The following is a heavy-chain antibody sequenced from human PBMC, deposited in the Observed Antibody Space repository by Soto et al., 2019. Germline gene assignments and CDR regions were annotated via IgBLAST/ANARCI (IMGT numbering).Heavy chain of an antibody. V-gene: IGHV1-2*02. CDR3: ARDQWSVVPGGIRDYYIMDV. CDR1: GHTFTGYY. D-gene: IGHD2-2*02. Sequence: PSVKVSCKASGHTFTGYYMHWVRQAPGQGLEWMGWINPNSGGTNYAQNFQGRVTMTRDTSISTAYMELSRLRSDDTAVYYCARDQWSVVPGGIRDYYIMDVWGQGTTVTVSS. J-gene: IGHJ6*02. CDR2: INPNSGGT.